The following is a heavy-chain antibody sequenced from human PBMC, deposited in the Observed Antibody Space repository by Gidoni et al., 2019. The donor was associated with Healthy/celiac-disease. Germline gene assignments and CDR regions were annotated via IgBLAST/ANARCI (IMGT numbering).Heavy chain of an antibody. CDR1: GFTFSSYG. CDR3: AKMGDDYGDYGRDY. V-gene: IGHV3-30*18. D-gene: IGHD4-17*01. CDR2: ISYDGSNK. Sequence: QVQLVESGGGVVQPGRSLRLSCAASGFTFSSYGMPWVRQAPGKGLEWVAVISYDGSNKYYADSVKGRFTISRDNSKNTLYLQMNSLRAEDTAVYYCAKMGDDYGDYGRDYWGQGTLVTVSS. J-gene: IGHJ4*02.